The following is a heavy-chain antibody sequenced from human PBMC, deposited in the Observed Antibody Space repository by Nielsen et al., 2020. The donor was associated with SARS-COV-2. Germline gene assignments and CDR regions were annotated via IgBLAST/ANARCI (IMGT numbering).Heavy chain of an antibody. J-gene: IGHJ6*02. CDR1: GYTFTSYY. Sequence: ASVKVSCKASGYTFTSYYMHWVRQAPGQGLEWMGIINPSGGSTSYAKKFQGRVTMTRDTYTSTVYMELSSLRSEDTAVYYCARVGKQTYDILTGYYIAFPDYYGMDVWGQGTTVTVSS. CDR3: ARVGKQTYDILTGYYIAFPDYYGMDV. CDR2: INPSGGST. V-gene: IGHV1-46*01. D-gene: IGHD3-9*01.